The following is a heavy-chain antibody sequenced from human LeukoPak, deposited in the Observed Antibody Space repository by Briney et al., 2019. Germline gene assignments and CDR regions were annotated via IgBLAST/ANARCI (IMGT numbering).Heavy chain of an antibody. CDR3: ARRVIMSGTGVPDTWLDP. Sequence: GASVKVSCKASGYTFTGYYMHWVRQAPGQGLEWMGWINPNSGGTNYAQKFQGRVTMTRDTSISTGYMELSRLRSDDTAVYYCARRVIMSGTGVPDTWLDPWGQGTLVTVSS. CDR1: GYTFTGYY. D-gene: IGHD1-26*01. V-gene: IGHV1-2*02. J-gene: IGHJ5*02. CDR2: INPNSGGT.